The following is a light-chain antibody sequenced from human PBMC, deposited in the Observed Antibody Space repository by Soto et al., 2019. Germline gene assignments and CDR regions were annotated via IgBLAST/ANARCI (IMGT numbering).Light chain of an antibody. J-gene: IGLJ2*01. CDR3: SSYTSSSILYVV. CDR1: GSDVGGYNY. CDR2: DVS. Sequence: QSALTQPASVSGSHGQSITISCTGTGSDVGGYNYVSWYQQHPGKAPKLMIYDVSNRPSVVSNRFSGSKSGNTASLTISGLQAEDEADYYCSSYTSSSILYVVFGGGTKVTVL. V-gene: IGLV2-14*01.